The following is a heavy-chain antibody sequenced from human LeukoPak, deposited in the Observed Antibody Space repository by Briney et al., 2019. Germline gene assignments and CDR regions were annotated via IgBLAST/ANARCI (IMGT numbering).Heavy chain of an antibody. CDR1: GFTFSSYS. J-gene: IGHJ6*04. CDR3: ARAVNPPAYFVFMDV. Sequence: EGSLRLSCAASGFTFSSYSMNWVRQAPGKGLEWVSSISSSSSYIYYADSVKGRFTISRDNAKNSLYLQMNSLRAEDTAVYYCARAVNPPAYFVFMDVWGKGTTVTVSS. CDR2: ISSSSSYI. V-gene: IGHV3-21*01. D-gene: IGHD2/OR15-2a*01.